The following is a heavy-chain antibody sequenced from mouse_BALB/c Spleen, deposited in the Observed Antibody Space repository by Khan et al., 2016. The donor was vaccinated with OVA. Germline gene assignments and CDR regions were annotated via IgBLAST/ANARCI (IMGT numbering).Heavy chain of an antibody. CDR3: ASHLTGSFAY. J-gene: IGHJ3*01. CDR2: ISSGGDYT. D-gene: IGHD4-1*01. V-gene: IGHV5-6*02. Sequence: DVKLVESGGDLVKPGGSLKLSCAASGFTFSSYCMSWVRQTPDKRLEWVATISSGGDYTYYPANFKGRVTIPRDKSYNTAYLHISSLTSGDTAVYYCASHLTGSFAYWGQGTLVTVAA. CDR1: GFTFSSYC.